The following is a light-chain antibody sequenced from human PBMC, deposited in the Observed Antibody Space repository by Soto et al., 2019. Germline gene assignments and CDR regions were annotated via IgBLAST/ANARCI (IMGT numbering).Light chain of an antibody. CDR2: AAS. CDR1: QDIGDW. V-gene: IGKV1-12*01. J-gene: IGKJ4*01. Sequence: DIQMTQSPSSVSASVVERVSITFRASQDIGDWLAWYQQKPGKAPKLLVYAASSLQSGVPSRFSGSGSGTDFTLTISSLQPEDVATYYCQKYNSAPLTFGGGTKVDIK. CDR3: QKYNSAPLT.